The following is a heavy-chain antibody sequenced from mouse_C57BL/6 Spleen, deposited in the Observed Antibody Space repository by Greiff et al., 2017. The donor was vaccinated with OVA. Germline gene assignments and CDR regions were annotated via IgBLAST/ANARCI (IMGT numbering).Heavy chain of an antibody. V-gene: IGHV1-61*01. J-gene: IGHJ2*01. CDR2: IYPSDSET. D-gene: IGHD3-2*02. CDR1: GYTFTSYW. CDR3: ARQLRLRGDY. Sequence: QVQLQQPGAELVRPGSSVKLSCKASGYTFTSYWMDWVKQRPGQGLEWIGNIYPSDSETHYNQKFKDKATLTVDKSSSTAYMQLSSLTSEDSAVYYCARQLRLRGDYWGQGTTLTVSS.